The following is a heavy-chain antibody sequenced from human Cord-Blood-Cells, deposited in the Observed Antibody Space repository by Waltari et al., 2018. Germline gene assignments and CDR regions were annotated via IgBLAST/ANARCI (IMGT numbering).Heavy chain of an antibody. V-gene: IGHV1-69*01. CDR3: ARGVRLIAARPDWFDP. CDR2: IIPIFGTA. J-gene: IGHJ5*02. Sequence: QVQLVQSGAEVKKPGSSVKVSCKASGGTFSSYAISWVRQAPGQGLEWMGGIIPIFGTANDAQKCQGRDTITADESTSTAYMELSSLRSEDTAVYYCARGVRLIAARPDWFDPWGQGTLVTVSS. D-gene: IGHD6-6*01. CDR1: GGTFSSYA.